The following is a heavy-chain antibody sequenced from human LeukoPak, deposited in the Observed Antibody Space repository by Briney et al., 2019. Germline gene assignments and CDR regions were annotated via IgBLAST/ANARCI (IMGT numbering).Heavy chain of an antibody. CDR1: GFSVSTSGVG. J-gene: IGHJ3*02. V-gene: IGHV2-5*02. CDR3: AHRRGNYYDSSGYKGKTFDI. CDR2: IYWDDDK. Sequence: SGPALVQPTQTLTLTFTLSGFSVSTSGVGVGWIRQPPGKALEWLSIIYWDDDKRYSASLKSRLTITKDTSENQVVLTMTNMDPADTATYYCAHRRGNYYDSSGYKGKTFDIWGQGTMVTVSS. D-gene: IGHD3-22*01.